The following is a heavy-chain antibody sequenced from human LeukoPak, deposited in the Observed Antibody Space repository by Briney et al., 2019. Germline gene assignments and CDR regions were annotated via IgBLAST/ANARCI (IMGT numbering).Heavy chain of an antibody. Sequence: PGGSLRLSCAASGLTVSTNYMNWVRQAPGKGLEWVSGITSGGNTYYADSVRDRSTVSRDESKNTLYLQMNSLRVEDTAMYYCARDASGWAGYLDSWGQGTLITVSS. CDR2: ITSGGNT. J-gene: IGHJ4*02. D-gene: IGHD6-19*01. V-gene: IGHV3-66*01. CDR3: ARDASGWAGYLDS. CDR1: GLTVSTNY.